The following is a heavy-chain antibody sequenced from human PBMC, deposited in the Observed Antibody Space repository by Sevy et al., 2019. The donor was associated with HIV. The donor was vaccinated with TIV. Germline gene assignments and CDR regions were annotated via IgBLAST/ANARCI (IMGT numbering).Heavy chain of an antibody. V-gene: IGHV1-3*01. D-gene: IGHD3-22*01. CDR3: ARSLTPLIYHDSSGPIDAFDI. J-gene: IGHJ3*02. Sequence: ASVKVSCKASGYTFTSYAMHWVRQAPGQRLEWMVWINAGNSNTKYPQKFQGRVTITRDTSASTAYMELSSLRSEDTAVYYCARSLTPLIYHDSSGPIDAFDIWGQGTMVTVSS. CDR1: GYTFTSYA. CDR2: INAGNSNT.